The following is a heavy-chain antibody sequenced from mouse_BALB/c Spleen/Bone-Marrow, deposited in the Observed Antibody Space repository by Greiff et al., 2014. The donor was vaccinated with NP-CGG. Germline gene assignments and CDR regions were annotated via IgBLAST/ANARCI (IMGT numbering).Heavy chain of an antibody. J-gene: IGHJ3*01. CDR1: GYTFTEYT. CDR2: INPNNGGS. Sequence: VQLQQSGPELVKPGASVKISCKTSGYTFTEYTMHWVKQSLGKSLEWIGAINPNNGGSTYNQKFKGKATLTVDKSSSTAYMELRSLTSGDSAVYYCVRGFYFGNYVFAYWGQGTLVTVSA. V-gene: IGHV1-18*01. CDR3: VRGFYFGNYVFAY. D-gene: IGHD2-1*01.